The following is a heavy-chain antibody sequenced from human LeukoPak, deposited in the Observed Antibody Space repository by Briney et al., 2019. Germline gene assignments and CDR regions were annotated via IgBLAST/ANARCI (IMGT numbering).Heavy chain of an antibody. J-gene: IGHJ4*02. CDR1: GFTFDDYA. CDR2: ISWNSGSI. Sequence: PGGSLRLSCAASGFTFDDYAMHWVRQAPGKGLEWVSGISWNSGSIGYADSVKGRFTISRDNAKNSLYLQMNSLRAEDTALYYCAKSYWYGYNSPFDYWGQGTLVTVSS. D-gene: IGHD5-24*01. CDR3: AKSYWYGYNSPFDY. V-gene: IGHV3-9*01.